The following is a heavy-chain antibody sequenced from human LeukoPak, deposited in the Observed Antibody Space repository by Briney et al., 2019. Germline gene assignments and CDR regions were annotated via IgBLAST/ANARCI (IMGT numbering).Heavy chain of an antibody. CDR3: ARDQWNGDYVLDY. J-gene: IGHJ4*02. Sequence: HGASVKVSCKASGYTFTGYYMHWVRQAPGQGLEWMGWINPNSGGTNYAQKFQGRVTMTRDTSISTAYMELSRLRSDDTAVYYCARDQWNGDYVLDYWGQGTLVTVSS. V-gene: IGHV1-2*02. CDR2: INPNSGGT. CDR1: GYTFTGYY. D-gene: IGHD4-17*01.